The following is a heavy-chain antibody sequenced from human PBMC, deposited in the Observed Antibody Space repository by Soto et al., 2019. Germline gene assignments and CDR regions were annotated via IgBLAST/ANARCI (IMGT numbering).Heavy chain of an antibody. Sequence: PGGSLRLSCAASGFTFSSYAMSWVRQAPGKGLEWVSAISGSGGSTYYADSVKGRFTISRDNSKNTLYLQMNSLRAEDTAVYYCAKDLCVSDYYDSSGYYRDDYWGQGTLVTVSS. D-gene: IGHD3-22*01. V-gene: IGHV3-23*01. CDR2: ISGSGGST. CDR1: GFTFSSYA. CDR3: AKDLCVSDYYDSSGYYRDDY. J-gene: IGHJ4*02.